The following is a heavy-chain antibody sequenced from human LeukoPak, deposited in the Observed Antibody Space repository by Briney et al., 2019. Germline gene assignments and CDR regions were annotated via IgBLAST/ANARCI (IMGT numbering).Heavy chain of an antibody. CDR3: ARDYYASGSHDY. V-gene: IGHV3-7*01. CDR2: VNPVGSDK. J-gene: IGHJ4*02. D-gene: IGHD3-10*01. Sequence: GGSLRLSCEVSGFTFNKYWMTWVRQAPGKGLEWVANVNPVGSDKYYGDSVKGRFTISRDNAQNSLYLQMNSLRAEDTAIYYCARDYYASGSHDYWGQGTLVTVSS. CDR1: GFTFNKYW.